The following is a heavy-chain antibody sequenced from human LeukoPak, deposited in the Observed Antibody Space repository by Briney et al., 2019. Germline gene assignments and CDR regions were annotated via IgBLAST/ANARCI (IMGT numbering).Heavy chain of an antibody. CDR3: ARRVRRGDNWFDP. CDR1: GYTLTGYY. D-gene: IGHD3-10*01. Sequence: SVKVSCKASGYTLTGYYIPWVRQAPGPGLEWMGWINPNSGDANYAQKFQGRVTMPRDTSISTAYTELSRLRSDATAIFYCARRVRRGDNWFDPWGQGTLVTVSS. V-gene: IGHV1-2*02. CDR2: INPNSGDA. J-gene: IGHJ5*02.